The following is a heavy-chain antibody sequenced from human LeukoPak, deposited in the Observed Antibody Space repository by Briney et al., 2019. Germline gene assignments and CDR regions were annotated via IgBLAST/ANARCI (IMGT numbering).Heavy chain of an antibody. CDR1: GFTFSGYA. Sequence: PGGSLRLSCAASGFTFSGYAMHWVRQAPGKGLEWVAIVSNDGSNKYYADSVKGRFTISRDNSKNTLYLQMNSLRDEDSAVYYCARDQGIFDYWGQGTLVTVSS. J-gene: IGHJ4*02. V-gene: IGHV3-30-3*01. CDR2: VSNDGSNK. CDR3: ARDQGIFDY.